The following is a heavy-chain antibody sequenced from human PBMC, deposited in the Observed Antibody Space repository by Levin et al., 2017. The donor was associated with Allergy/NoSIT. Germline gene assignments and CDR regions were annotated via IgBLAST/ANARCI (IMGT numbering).Heavy chain of an antibody. J-gene: IGHJ6*02. CDR2: IYYSGST. D-gene: IGHD2-8*01. CDR1: GGSISSSSYY. Sequence: MTGGSLRLSCTVSGGSISSSSYYWGWIRQPPGKGLEWIGNIYYSGSTYYNPSLRSRVSISVDTSKNQFSLKVSSVTAADTAVYYCARDEMVHEIQYYYGIDVWGQGTTVTVSS. V-gene: IGHV4-39*07. CDR3: ARDEMVHEIQYYYGIDV.